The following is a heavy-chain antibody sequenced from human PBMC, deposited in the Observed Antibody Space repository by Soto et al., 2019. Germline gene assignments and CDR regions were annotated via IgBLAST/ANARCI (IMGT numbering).Heavy chain of an antibody. CDR1: GFTFSSHW. CDR3: ARVAVAGSYGMDV. Sequence: GGSLRLSCAASGFTFSSHWMSWVRQAPGKGLEWLASIKQDGSEKHYVDSVKGRFTISRDNAKNSLYLQMNSLRVEDTAVYYCARVAVAGSYGMDVWGQGTTVTVSS. D-gene: IGHD6-19*01. V-gene: IGHV3-7*01. CDR2: IKQDGSEK. J-gene: IGHJ6*02.